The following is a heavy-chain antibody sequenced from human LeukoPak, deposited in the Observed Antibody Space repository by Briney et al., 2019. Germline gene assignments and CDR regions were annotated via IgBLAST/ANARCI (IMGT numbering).Heavy chain of an antibody. CDR1: GFSFDEHG. CDR3: AKAPITSPFYFDY. Sequence: GGSLRLSCTASGFSFDEHGMSWVRQVPGKGLEWVSGINWSGGSTGYADPLRGRFTISRDNAKNSLYLQMDSLRAEDTALYYCAKAPITSPFYFDYWGQGTLVTVSS. D-gene: IGHD2-2*01. J-gene: IGHJ4*02. CDR2: INWSGGST. V-gene: IGHV3-20*04.